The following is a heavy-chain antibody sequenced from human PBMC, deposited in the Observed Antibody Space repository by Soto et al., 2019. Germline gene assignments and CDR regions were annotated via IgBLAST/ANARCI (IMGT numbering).Heavy chain of an antibody. V-gene: IGHV1-69*06. J-gene: IGHJ6*02. Sequence: QVQLVQSGAEVKKPGSSVKVSCKASGGTFSSYAISWVRQAPGQGLEWMGGIIPIFGTANYAQKFQGRVTITADTSTSTAYMELSSLRSEDTAVYYCASGGDCSSTSCYMANYYYGMDVWGHGTTVTVSS. CDR1: GGTFSSYA. CDR2: IIPIFGTA. CDR3: ASGGDCSSTSCYMANYYYGMDV. D-gene: IGHD2-2*01.